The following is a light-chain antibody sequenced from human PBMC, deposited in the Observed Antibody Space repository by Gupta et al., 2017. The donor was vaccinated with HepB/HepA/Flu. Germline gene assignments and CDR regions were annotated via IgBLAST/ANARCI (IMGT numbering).Light chain of an antibody. CDR3: STWDDSLDGSVT. CDR1: SSNIGSNT. V-gene: IGLV1-44*01. J-gene: IGLJ2*01. CDR2: DDD. Sequence: QSVLTQPHSASGTPGQRVTISCSGSSSNIGSNTVNWYQQLPGTAPKLLIYDDDRRPSGVPDRFSGSKSGTSASLAISGLQSDDEAHYYCSTWDDSLDGSVTFGGGTKLTVL.